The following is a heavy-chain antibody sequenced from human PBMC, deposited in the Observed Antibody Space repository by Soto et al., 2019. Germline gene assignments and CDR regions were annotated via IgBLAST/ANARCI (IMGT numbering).Heavy chain of an antibody. CDR2: IYYSGST. V-gene: IGHV4-59*08. J-gene: IGHJ3*02. D-gene: IGHD3-9*01. Sequence: ATLSLTCTVSCSSISSYYWRWILQPPGRGLEWIGYIYYSGSTNYNPSLKSRVTISVDTSKNQFSLKLSSVTAADTAVYYCARPNYDILTGYPDAFDIWGQGTMVTVSS. CDR1: CSSISSYY. CDR3: ARPNYDILTGYPDAFDI.